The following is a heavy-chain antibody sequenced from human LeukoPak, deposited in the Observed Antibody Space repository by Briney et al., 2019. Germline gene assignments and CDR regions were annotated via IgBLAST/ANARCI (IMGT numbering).Heavy chain of an antibody. Sequence: ASVKVSCKASGYTFTSYDINWVRRATGQGLEWMGWMNPNSGNTGYAQKFQGRVTITRNTSISTAYMELSSLRSEDTAVYYCARGTYSSSCGVSYYFDYWGQGTLVTVSS. CDR2: MNPNSGNT. V-gene: IGHV1-8*03. J-gene: IGHJ4*02. D-gene: IGHD6-6*01. CDR1: GYTFTSYD. CDR3: ARGTYSSSCGVSYYFDY.